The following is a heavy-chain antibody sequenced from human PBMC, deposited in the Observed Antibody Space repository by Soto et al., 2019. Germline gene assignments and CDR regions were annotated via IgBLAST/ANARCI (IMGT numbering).Heavy chain of an antibody. CDR1: GYIFTNYA. CDR2: INAADGNT. V-gene: IGHV1-3*01. Sequence: QVQLVQSGAEVKKPGASVKVSCKASGYIFTNYAIHWVRQAPGQRLEWMGWINAADGNTRYSQNFQGRVTITRDTSATTAHTELSSLRSEDTAVFYCARDSVTTGALFDHWGQGTLVTVSS. D-gene: IGHD4-17*01. J-gene: IGHJ4*02. CDR3: ARDSVTTGALFDH.